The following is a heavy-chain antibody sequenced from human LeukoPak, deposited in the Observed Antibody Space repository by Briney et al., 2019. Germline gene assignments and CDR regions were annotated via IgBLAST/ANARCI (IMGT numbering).Heavy chain of an antibody. Sequence: SETLSLTCAVYGGSFSGYYWSWIRQPPGKGLEWIGEINHSGSTNYNPSLKGRVTISVDTSKNQFSLKLSSVTAADTAVYYCARGVSGIAAYHRRGRWFDPWGQGTLVTVSS. CDR2: INHSGST. CDR3: ARGVSGIAAYHRRGRWFDP. CDR1: GGSFSGYY. D-gene: IGHD6-13*01. J-gene: IGHJ5*02. V-gene: IGHV4-34*01.